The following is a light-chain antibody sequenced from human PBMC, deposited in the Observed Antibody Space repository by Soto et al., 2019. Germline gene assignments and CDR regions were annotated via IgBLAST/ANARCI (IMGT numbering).Light chain of an antibody. CDR1: QSVLYSSNNKNY. Sequence: DIVMTQSPDSLAVSLGERAAINCKSSQSVLYSSNNKNYLAWYRQKAGQPPDLLIYWASTRESGVPDRISGSGSGTDFTLTISRLEPEDFAVYYCQQYGNSRWTFGQGTKVEIK. CDR3: QQYGNSRWT. CDR2: WAS. V-gene: IGKV4-1*01. J-gene: IGKJ1*01.